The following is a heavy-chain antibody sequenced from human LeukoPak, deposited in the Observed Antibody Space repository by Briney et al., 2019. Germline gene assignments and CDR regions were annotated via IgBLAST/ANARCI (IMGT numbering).Heavy chain of an antibody. CDR3: ARGGRAAFDI. CDR1: AFTFSSYW. CDR2: IKQDGSEK. J-gene: IGHJ3*02. V-gene: IGHV3-7*01. Sequence: GVSLRLSSAASAFTFSSYWMSWVRQAPGKGLEWVANIKQDGSEKYYVDSVKGRFTISRDNAKNSLYLQMNSLRAEDTAVYYCARGGRAAFDIWGQGTMVTVSS. D-gene: IGHD3-16*01.